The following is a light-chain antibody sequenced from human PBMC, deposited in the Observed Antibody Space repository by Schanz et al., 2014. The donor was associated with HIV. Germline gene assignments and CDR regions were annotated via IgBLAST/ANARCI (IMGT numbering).Light chain of an antibody. V-gene: IGLV1-40*01. CDR2: GDY. Sequence: QSVLTQPPSVSGAPGQRVTISCTGSSSNIGAGYDVPWYQQLPGTAPKLLIYGDYNRPSGVPDRFSGSKSGTSASLAITGLQAEDEADYYCSSYAGSYNLGVLFGGGTKLTVL. J-gene: IGLJ2*01. CDR1: SSNIGAGYD. CDR3: SSYAGSYNLGVL.